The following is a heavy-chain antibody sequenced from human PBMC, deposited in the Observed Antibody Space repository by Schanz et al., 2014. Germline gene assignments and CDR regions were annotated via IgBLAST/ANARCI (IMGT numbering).Heavy chain of an antibody. V-gene: IGHV1-2*06. CDR3: AREMLDIVATMDDDAFDI. CDR2: INPNSGGT. Sequence: QVQLVQSGAELKNPGASVKVSCKASGYSFSAYYIHWMRQAPGQGLEWMGRINPNSGGTNYAQKFQGRVTMTRDTSISTAYMEMSRLISDDTAVYYCAREMLDIVATMDDDAFDIWGQGTMVTVSS. D-gene: IGHD5-12*01. J-gene: IGHJ3*02. CDR1: GYSFSAYY.